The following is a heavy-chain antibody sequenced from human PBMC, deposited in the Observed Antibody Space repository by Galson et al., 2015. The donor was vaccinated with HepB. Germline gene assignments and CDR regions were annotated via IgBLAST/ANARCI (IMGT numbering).Heavy chain of an antibody. CDR3: ARDLWYSSTWYAPPGT. D-gene: IGHD6-13*01. CDR1: GYSFTNYG. CDR2: ISAYNGDT. J-gene: IGHJ5*02. V-gene: IGHV1-18*04. Sequence: SVKVSCKASGYSFTNYGISWVRQAPGQGLEWMGWISAYNGDTTYAQEFQGRVTMTTDASTTAVYMDLRRLRSDDTAVYYCARDLWYSSTWYAPPGTWGQGTLVTVSS.